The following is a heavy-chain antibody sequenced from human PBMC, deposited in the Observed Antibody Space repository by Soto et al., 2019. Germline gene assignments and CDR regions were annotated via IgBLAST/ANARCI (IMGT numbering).Heavy chain of an antibody. CDR2: ISYDGSNK. J-gene: IGHJ6*02. CDR3: ARGTTTSAFSAMNV. D-gene: IGHD1-1*01. CDR1: GFTFSNNA. V-gene: IGHV3-30-3*01. Sequence: QVQLVESGGGVVQPGRSLRLSCAASGFTFSNNAMDWVRQAPGKGLEWVAVISYDGSNKYIAESVKGRFTISRDNSKNTLFLQRNSLRAEDTAVYYCARGTTTSAFSAMNVLSQGSTVTVTS.